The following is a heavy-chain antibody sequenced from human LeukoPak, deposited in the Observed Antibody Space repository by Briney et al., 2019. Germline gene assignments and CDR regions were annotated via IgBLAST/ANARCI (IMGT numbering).Heavy chain of an antibody. CDR3: AKGASGSGSYYTRLTPFDI. CDR1: GFTFSDYY. Sequence: GGSLRLSCAASGFTFSDYYVSWIRQAPGKGLEWVSYISSSGSSIYYADSVKGRFTISRDNAKNSLYLQMNSLKAEDTAVYYCAKGASGSGSYYTRLTPFDIWGQGTMVTVSS. D-gene: IGHD3-10*01. CDR2: ISSSGSSI. V-gene: IGHV3-11*01. J-gene: IGHJ3*02.